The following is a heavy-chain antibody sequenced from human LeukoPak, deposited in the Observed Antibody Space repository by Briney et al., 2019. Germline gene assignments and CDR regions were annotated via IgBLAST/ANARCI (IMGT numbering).Heavy chain of an antibody. CDR1: GGTFSSYA. J-gene: IGHJ4*02. CDR3: AREPYYDFWSGYQGFDY. Sequence: SVKVSCKASGGTFSSYAIGWVRQAPGQGLEWMGGIIPIFGTANYAQKFQARVTIPADESTSTAYMELSSLRSEDTAVYYCAREPYYDFWSGYQGFDYWGQGTLVTVSS. V-gene: IGHV1-69*13. D-gene: IGHD3-3*01. CDR2: IIPIFGTA.